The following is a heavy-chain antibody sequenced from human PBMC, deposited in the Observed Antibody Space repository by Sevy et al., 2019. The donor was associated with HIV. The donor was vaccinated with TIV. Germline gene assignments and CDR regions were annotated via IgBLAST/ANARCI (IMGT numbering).Heavy chain of an antibody. D-gene: IGHD5-18*01. CDR2: TDPSDSYS. V-gene: IGHV5-10-1*01. CDR3: ARPSGGYSYDSEDAFDI. J-gene: IGHJ3*02. CDR1: GYSSTTYW. Sequence: GESLKISCKGSGYSSTTYWISWVRQMPGKGLEWMGRTDPSDSYSSYSPCFQSQVIISGDKSTSTAYLKGSGLKASDSARYYCARPSGGYSYDSEDAFDIWGQGTMVTVSS.